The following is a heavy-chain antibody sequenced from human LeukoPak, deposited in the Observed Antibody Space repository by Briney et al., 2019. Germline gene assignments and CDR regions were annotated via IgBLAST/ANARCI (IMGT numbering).Heavy chain of an antibody. D-gene: IGHD1-26*01. V-gene: IGHV4-39*01. J-gene: IGHJ4*02. Sequence: WETLSLTCTVSGDSISSNSYYWGWIRKPPAKGLDRIEGIYWSASTYNSQSLKSRFTMSVDASKTPFSMKLNSLTAADTAVYYCARGQGGNYYLNYFDYWGQGALVTVSS. CDR2: IYWSAST. CDR3: ARGQGGNYYLNYFDY. CDR1: GDSISSNSYY.